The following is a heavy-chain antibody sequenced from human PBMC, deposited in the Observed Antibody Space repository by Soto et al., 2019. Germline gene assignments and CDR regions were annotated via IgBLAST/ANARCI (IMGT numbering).Heavy chain of an antibody. J-gene: IGHJ4*02. Sequence: QVQLVESGGGVVQPGRSLRLSCAASGFTFSSYAMHWVRQAPGKGLEWVAVISYDGSNKYYADSVKGRFTISRDNSKNTLYLQMNSLRAEDTAVYYCARDPGNSGYDYGEIDYWGQGTLVTVSS. CDR3: ARDPGNSGYDYGEIDY. D-gene: IGHD5-12*01. CDR1: GFTFSSYA. CDR2: ISYDGSNK. V-gene: IGHV3-30-3*01.